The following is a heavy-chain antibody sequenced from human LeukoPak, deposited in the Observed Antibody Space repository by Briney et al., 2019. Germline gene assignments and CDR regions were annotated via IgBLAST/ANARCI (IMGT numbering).Heavy chain of an antibody. CDR1: GFTVSSNY. CDR2: IYSDGTI. Sequence: GGSLRLSCAASGFTVSSNYMSWVRQVPGKGLERVSVIYSDGTISYADSVKGRFTISRDNSENTLYLQMNSLRDEDTAVYYCARGDSSGYGPDHWGQGTLVTVSS. V-gene: IGHV3-66*01. CDR3: ARGDSSGYGPDH. J-gene: IGHJ5*02. D-gene: IGHD3-22*01.